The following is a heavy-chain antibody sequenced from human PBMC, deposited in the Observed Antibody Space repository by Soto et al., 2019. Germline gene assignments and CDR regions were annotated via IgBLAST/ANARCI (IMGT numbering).Heavy chain of an antibody. Sequence: GGSLRLSCAASGFTFSSYAMSWVRQAPGKGLEWVSAISGSGGSTYYADSVKGRLTISRDNSKNTLYLQMNSLRAEDTAVYYCAKRTSSSSTYYFDYWGQGTLVTVSS. V-gene: IGHV3-23*01. CDR2: ISGSGGST. J-gene: IGHJ4*02. CDR3: AKRTSSSSTYYFDY. D-gene: IGHD6-13*01. CDR1: GFTFSSYA.